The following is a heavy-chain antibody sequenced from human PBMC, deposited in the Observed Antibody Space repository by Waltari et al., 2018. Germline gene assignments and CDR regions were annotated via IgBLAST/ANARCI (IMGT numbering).Heavy chain of an antibody. V-gene: IGHV1-46*01. Sequence: QVQLVRSGAEVKKPGASVKVSCKASGYTFTSYYMHWVRQAPGQGLEWMGIINPSGGSTSYAQKFQGRVTMTRDTSTSTVSMELSSLRSEDTAVYYCARDRRRGYSYGRDAFDIWGQGTMVTVSS. CDR2: INPSGGST. J-gene: IGHJ3*02. D-gene: IGHD5-18*01. CDR1: GYTFTSYY. CDR3: ARDRRRGYSYGRDAFDI.